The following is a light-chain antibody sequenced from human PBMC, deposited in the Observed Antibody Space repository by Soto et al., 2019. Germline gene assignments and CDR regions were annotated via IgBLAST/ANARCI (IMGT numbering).Light chain of an antibody. CDR2: DAS. Sequence: EIVLTQSPATLSLSPGERATLSCRASQSIGLAIAWYQHKPGQAPRLLIFDASQRATGIPARFRGSGSGTDFTLSINSLQPEDFAVYYCQQRNDRPPWTFGQGTKVESK. V-gene: IGKV3-11*01. CDR3: QQRNDRPPWT. CDR1: QSIGLA. J-gene: IGKJ1*01.